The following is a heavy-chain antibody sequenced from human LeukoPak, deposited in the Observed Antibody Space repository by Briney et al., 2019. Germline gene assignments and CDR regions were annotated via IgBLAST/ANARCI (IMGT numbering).Heavy chain of an antibody. D-gene: IGHD3-3*01. J-gene: IGHJ4*02. CDR3: AKEWYEFWSGYCFDY. V-gene: IGHV3-30*02. CDR2: IRYDGSNK. CDR1: GFTFSSYG. Sequence: GGSLRLSCAASGFTFSSYGMHWVRQAPGKGLEWVAFIRYDGSNKYYADSVKGRFTISRDNSKNTLYLQMNSLRAEDTAVYYCAKEWYEFWSGYCFDYWGQGTLVTVSS.